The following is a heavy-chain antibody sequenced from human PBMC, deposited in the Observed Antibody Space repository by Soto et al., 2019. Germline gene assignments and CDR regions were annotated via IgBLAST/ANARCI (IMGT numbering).Heavy chain of an antibody. Sequence: QVQLVQSGTEVKRPGSSVRVSCKASEDTFTTSPITWVRQAPGQGLEWMGRITPNLGIAKYAQKFQDTVTIIADKSTSTAYMELSSLRSEDTAIYYCARSGRTAFITTIGDFFDSWGQGTPVTVSS. D-gene: IGHD2-21*02. CDR2: ITPNLGIA. J-gene: IGHJ4*02. CDR1: EDTFTTSP. V-gene: IGHV1-69*02. CDR3: ARSGRTAFITTIGDFFDS.